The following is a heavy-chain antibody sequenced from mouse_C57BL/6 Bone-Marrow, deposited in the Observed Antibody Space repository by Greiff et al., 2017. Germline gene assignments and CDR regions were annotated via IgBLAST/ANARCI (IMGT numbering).Heavy chain of an antibody. V-gene: IGHV1-63*01. CDR2: IYPGGGYT. Sequence: QVQLKESGAELVRPGTSVKMSCKASGYTFTNYWLGWAKQRPGHGLEWIGDIYPGGGYTNYNEKFKGKATLTADKSSSTAYMQFSSLTSEDAAIYYCAAIYDGYYVGFAYWGQGTLVTVSA. D-gene: IGHD2-3*01. CDR3: AAIYDGYYVGFAY. J-gene: IGHJ3*01. CDR1: GYTFTNYW.